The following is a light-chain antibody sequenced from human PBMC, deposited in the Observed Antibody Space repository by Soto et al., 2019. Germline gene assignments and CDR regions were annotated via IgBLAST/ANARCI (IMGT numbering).Light chain of an antibody. Sequence: EIVLTQSPGTLSLSPGERATLSCRASQSVSSSYLAWYQQKPGQAPRLLIDGASSRATGIPDSFSGSGSGTAFTLTIRRLGPEDFDVYYCQQYGSSPHTFGQGTKLEIK. J-gene: IGKJ2*01. V-gene: IGKV3-20*01. CDR2: GAS. CDR1: QSVSSSY. CDR3: QQYGSSPHT.